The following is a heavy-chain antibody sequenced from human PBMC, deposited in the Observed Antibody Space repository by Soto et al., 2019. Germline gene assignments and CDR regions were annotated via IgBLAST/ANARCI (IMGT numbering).Heavy chain of an antibody. J-gene: IGHJ6*02. D-gene: IGHD3-3*01. V-gene: IGHV4-30-4*01. CDR3: ARDNILGILYGGMDV. CDR1: GGSISRGGYY. CDR2: IYYSGST. Sequence: SETLSRTCTVSGGSISRGGYYWIWVRQPPGKGLEWIGYIYYSGSTYYNPSLKSRVTISVDTSKNQFSLKLSSVTAADTAVYYCARDNILGILYGGMDVWGQGTTVTVSS.